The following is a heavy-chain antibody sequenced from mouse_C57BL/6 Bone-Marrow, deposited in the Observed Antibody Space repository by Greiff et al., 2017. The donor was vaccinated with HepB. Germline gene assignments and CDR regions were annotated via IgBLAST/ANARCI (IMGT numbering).Heavy chain of an antibody. Sequence: VQLKESGGDLVKPGGSLKLSCAASGFTFSSYGMSWVRQTPDKRLEWVATISSGGSYTYYPDSVKGRFTISRDNAKNTLYLQMSSRKSEDTAMYYCARRGYYYGSSYCFDYWGQGTTLTVSS. J-gene: IGHJ2*01. CDR1: GFTFSSYG. D-gene: IGHD1-1*01. CDR2: ISSGGSYT. V-gene: IGHV5-6*01. CDR3: ARRGYYYGSSYCFDY.